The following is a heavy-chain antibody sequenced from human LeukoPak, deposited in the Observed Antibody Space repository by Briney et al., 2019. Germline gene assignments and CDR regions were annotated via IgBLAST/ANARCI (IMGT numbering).Heavy chain of an antibody. Sequence: GASVKVSCKASGYTFTGYYMHWVRQAPGQGLEWMGWINPNSGGTNYAQKFQGRVTMTRDTSISTAYMELSRLRSDDTAVYYCASDRGYCSSTSCPYYFDYWGQGTLVTVSS. CDR1: GYTFTGYY. CDR2: INPNSGGT. V-gene: IGHV1-2*02. CDR3: ASDRGYCSSTSCPYYFDY. J-gene: IGHJ4*02. D-gene: IGHD2-2*01.